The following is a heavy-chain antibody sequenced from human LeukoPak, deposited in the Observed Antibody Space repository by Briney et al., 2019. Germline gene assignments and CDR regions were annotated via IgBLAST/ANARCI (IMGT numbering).Heavy chain of an antibody. J-gene: IGHJ3*02. CDR1: GFTFSSYA. Sequence: GGSLRLSCAASGFTFSSYAMSWVRQAPGKGLEWVSAISGSGGSTYYADSVKGRFTISRDNSKSTLYLQMNSLRAEDTAVYYCAKVGFDLRAFDIWGQGTMVTVSS. CDR3: AKVGFDLRAFDI. CDR2: ISGSGGST. V-gene: IGHV3-23*01. D-gene: IGHD1-26*01.